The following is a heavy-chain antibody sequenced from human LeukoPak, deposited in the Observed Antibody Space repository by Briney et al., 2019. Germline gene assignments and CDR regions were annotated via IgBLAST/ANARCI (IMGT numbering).Heavy chain of an antibody. CDR3: ARGHYDSSGYLDY. D-gene: IGHD3-22*01. CDR1: GGSFSGYY. CDR2: INHSGST. J-gene: IGHJ4*02. Sequence: PSKTLSLTCAVYGGSFSGYYWSWIRQPPGKGLEWIGEINHSGSTNYNPSLKSRVTISVDTSKNQFSLKLSSVTAADTAVYYCARGHYDSSGYLDYWGQGTLVTVSS. V-gene: IGHV4-34*01.